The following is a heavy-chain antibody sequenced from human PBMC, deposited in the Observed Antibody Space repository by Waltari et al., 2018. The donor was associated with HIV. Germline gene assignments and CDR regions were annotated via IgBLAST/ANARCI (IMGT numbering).Heavy chain of an antibody. CDR2: INPGNGHT. D-gene: IGHD3-22*01. V-gene: IGHV1-3*01. Sequence: QVQLVQSGAEVKKPGASVKVSCKASGYSFTGYPMHWVRQAPGQRLQWLGWINPGNGHTKSSQKLKGRVTITRDTSASTAYMELGSLRSEDTAIYYCASGQYDNVGYLTPFGYCGQGTLV. CDR1: GYSFTGYP. J-gene: IGHJ4*02. CDR3: ASGQYDNVGYLTPFGY.